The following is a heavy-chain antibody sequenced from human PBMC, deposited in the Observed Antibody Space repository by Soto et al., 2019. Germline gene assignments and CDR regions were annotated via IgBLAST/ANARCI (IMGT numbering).Heavy chain of an antibody. CDR1: GGSISSSSYY. D-gene: IGHD6-19*01. J-gene: IGHJ5*02. V-gene: IGHV4-61*02. CDR2: IYTSGST. Sequence: QLQLQESGPGLVKPSETLSLTCTVSGGSISSSSYYWSWIRQPAGKGLEWIGRIYTSGSTNYNPSLKSRVTMSVDTSKNQFSLKLSSVTAADTAVYYCARSRDSSGWANWFDPWGQGTLVTVSS. CDR3: ARSRDSSGWANWFDP.